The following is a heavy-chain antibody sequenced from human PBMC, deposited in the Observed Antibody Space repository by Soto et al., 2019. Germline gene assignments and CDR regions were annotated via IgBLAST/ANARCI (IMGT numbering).Heavy chain of an antibody. D-gene: IGHD3-16*01. CDR1: GYTFSSYG. CDR3: AREGGGY. Sequence: QVQLVQSGAEVKKPGASVRVSCKASGYTFSSYGISWVRQAPGQGLEWMGWISTYNGNTNYAQKFQGRVTTTTHTSTSTAYMELRRLRSDDPAVYYCAREGGGYWGQGTLVTVSS. J-gene: IGHJ4*02. CDR2: ISTYNGNT. V-gene: IGHV1-18*01.